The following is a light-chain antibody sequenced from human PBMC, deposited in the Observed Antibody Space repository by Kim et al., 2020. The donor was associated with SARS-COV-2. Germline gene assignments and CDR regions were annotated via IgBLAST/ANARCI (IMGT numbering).Light chain of an antibody. V-gene: IGKV3-15*01. CDR2: AAS. Sequence: VSPGESATLSCRASQSVYSNLAWYPQKPGQAPRLLMFAASTRATGIPARFSGSGSGTEFTLTITSLQSEDFAVYYCHQYNNWPRTFGHGTKVDIK. J-gene: IGKJ1*01. CDR1: QSVYSN. CDR3: HQYNNWPRT.